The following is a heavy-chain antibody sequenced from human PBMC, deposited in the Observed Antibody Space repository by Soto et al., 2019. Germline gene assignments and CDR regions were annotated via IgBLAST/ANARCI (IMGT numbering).Heavy chain of an antibody. CDR2: INPSGGYT. D-gene: IGHD2-21*02. J-gene: IGHJ4*02. CDR1: GYTFTSYY. CDR3: ARGGGNAVVTAPYDH. V-gene: IGHV1-46*01. Sequence: ASVKVSCKASGYTFTSYYMNWVRQAPGQGLEWLGIINPSGGYTTYAQRFLGRVTMTSDTSTSTVHMELGSLTSEDTAVYYCARGGGNAVVTAPYDHWGQGTLVTVSS.